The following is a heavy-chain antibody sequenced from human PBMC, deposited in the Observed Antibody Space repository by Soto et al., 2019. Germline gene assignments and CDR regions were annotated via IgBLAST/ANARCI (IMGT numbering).Heavy chain of an antibody. Sequence: PGESLKISCEGSGYSFTSYWISWVRQMPGKGLEWMGRIDPSDSYTNYSPSFQGHVTISADKSISTAYLQWSSLKASDTAMYYCASRPKYSSSNYYYYGMDVWGQGTTVTVSS. CDR3: ASRPKYSSSNYYYYGMDV. V-gene: IGHV5-10-1*01. D-gene: IGHD6-13*01. CDR2: IDPSDSYT. CDR1: GYSFTSYW. J-gene: IGHJ6*02.